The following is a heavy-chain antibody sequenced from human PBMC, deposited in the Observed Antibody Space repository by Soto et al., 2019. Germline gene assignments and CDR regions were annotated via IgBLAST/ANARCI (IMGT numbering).Heavy chain of an antibody. V-gene: IGHV1-46*01. CDR1: GYTFISNY. Sequence: QVQLVQSGAEVKKPGASVKVSCKASGYTFISNYIHWVRQAPGQGLEWMGIINPNGGSTTYAQRFQGRVIMTRDTSTSKVYMELSSLRSEDTAVYYCAMAFNNWFDPWGQGRLVTVSS. D-gene: IGHD2-8*01. CDR2: INPNGGST. J-gene: IGHJ5*02. CDR3: AMAFNNWFDP.